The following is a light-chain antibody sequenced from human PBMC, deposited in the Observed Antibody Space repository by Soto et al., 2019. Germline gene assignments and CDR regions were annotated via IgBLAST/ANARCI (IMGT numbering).Light chain of an antibody. CDR1: SSNIGNNY. V-gene: IGLV1-51*01. Sequence: QSALTQPPSVSAAPGQKVTISCSGSSSNIGNNYVFWYQQLPGTAPKLLIYDNDKRPSGIPDRFSGSKSGTSATLGITGLQTGDEADYYCATWDSSLSAGVFGGGTKLTVL. CDR2: DND. CDR3: ATWDSSLSAGV. J-gene: IGLJ2*01.